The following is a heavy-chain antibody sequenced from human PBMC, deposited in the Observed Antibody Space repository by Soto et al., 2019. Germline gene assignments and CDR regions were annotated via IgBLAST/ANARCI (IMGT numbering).Heavy chain of an antibody. CDR2: ISSSSSTI. J-gene: IGHJ4*02. CDR3: AKNPGYYYDSTGYHFDY. Sequence: GGSLRLSCAASGFPFSSYSMNWVRQAPGKGLEWVSYISSSSSTIYYADSVKGRFTISRDNSKNTLYLQMNSLRAEDTAVYYCAKNPGYYYDSTGYHFDYWGQGTLVTVPQ. CDR1: GFPFSSYS. D-gene: IGHD3-22*01. V-gene: IGHV3-48*01.